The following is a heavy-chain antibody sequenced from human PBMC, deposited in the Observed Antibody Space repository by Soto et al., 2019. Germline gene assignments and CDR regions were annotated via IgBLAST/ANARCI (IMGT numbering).Heavy chain of an antibody. D-gene: IGHD3-3*01. Sequence: QVQLVQSGAEVKKPGASVKVSCKASGYTFTSYHMHWVRQAPGQGLEWMGIINPSGGSASYAQKFQGRFTMTRDTSTSTFYMELSSLRSEDMAVYYRARADRFLVWLYCDSWGQGTLVTVSS. V-gene: IGHV1-46*03. CDR2: INPSGGSA. CDR1: GYTFTSYH. J-gene: IGHJ4*02. CDR3: ARADRFLVWLYCDS.